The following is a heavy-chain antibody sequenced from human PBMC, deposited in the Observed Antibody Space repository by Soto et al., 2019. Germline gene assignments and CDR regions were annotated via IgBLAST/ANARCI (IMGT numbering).Heavy chain of an antibody. D-gene: IGHD3-22*01. CDR1: RFTFSIYA. J-gene: IGHJ4*02. V-gene: IGHV3-30-3*01. CDR3: ARDYTRDYDTPWV. Sequence: GGSLRLSCAASRFTFSIYAMHWVRQAPGKGLEWVAVISYDGSNEYYADSVKGRFTISRDNSKNTLYLQMSSLRAEDTAMYYCARDYTRDYDTPWVWGQGTLVTVSS. CDR2: ISYDGSNE.